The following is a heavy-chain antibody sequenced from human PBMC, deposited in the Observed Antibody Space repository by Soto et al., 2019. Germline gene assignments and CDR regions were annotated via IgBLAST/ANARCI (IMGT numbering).Heavy chain of an antibody. CDR3: ARLVGHPIAAAVYLPYTNY. CDR2: IIPILGIA. V-gene: IGHV1-69*02. CDR1: GGTFSSYT. J-gene: IGHJ4*02. D-gene: IGHD6-13*01. Sequence: ASVKVSCKASGGTFSSYTISWVRQAPGQGLEWMGRIIPILGIANYAQKFQGRVTITADKSTSTAYMELSSLRSEDTAVYYCARLVGHPIAAAVYLPYTNYWGQGTLVTVSS.